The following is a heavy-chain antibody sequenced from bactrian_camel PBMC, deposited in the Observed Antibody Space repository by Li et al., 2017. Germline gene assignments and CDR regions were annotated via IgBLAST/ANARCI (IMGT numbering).Heavy chain of an antibody. CDR1: GFTFSSYG. Sequence: QLVESGGGYVQPGGSLRLSCAASGFTFSSYGMSWVRQAPGKGLEWVSGIYTGDGSTISADSVKGRLTISRDNTKNMLYLQMNSLKSEDTALYYCVKGARAWAAGTYFGYWGQGTQVTVS. J-gene: IGHJ6*01. V-gene: IGHV3S42*01. CDR3: VKGARAWAAGTYFGY. D-gene: IGHD6*01. CDR2: IYTGDGST.